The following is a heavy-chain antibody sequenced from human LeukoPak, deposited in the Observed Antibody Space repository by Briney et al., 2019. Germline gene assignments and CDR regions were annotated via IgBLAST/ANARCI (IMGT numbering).Heavy chain of an antibody. V-gene: IGHV1-8*03. D-gene: IGHD3-10*01. CDR2: MNPNSGNT. Sequence: ASVKVSCKASGYTFTSYDINWVRQATGQGLEWMGWMNPNSGNTGYAQKFQGRVTITRNTSISTAYMELSSLRSEDTAVYYCARALGYYGSGKKSPYYYYMDVWGKGTTVTVSS. CDR3: ARALGYYGSGKKSPYYYYMDV. CDR1: GYTFTSYD. J-gene: IGHJ6*03.